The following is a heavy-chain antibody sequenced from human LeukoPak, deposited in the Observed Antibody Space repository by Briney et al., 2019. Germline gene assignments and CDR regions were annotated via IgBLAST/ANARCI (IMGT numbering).Heavy chain of an antibody. CDR1: GYTFTTYY. D-gene: IGHD5-24*01. CDR2: INPSGGRT. V-gene: IGHV1-46*01. Sequence: ASVKVSCKASGYTFTTYYMHWVRQAPGQGLEWMGIINPSGGRTTHAQKFQGRVTMTRDTSTSTAYMELRSLRSDDTAVYYCARVSRDGYNIDYWGQGTLVTVSS. J-gene: IGHJ4*02. CDR3: ARVSRDGYNIDY.